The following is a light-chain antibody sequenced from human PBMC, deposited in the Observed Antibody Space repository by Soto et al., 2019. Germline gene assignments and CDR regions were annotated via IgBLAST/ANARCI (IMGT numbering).Light chain of an antibody. V-gene: IGKV3-15*01. J-gene: IGKJ2*01. Sequence: EVVMTQSPATLSVSPGERATLSCRASQSVRSNLAWYQQKPGQAPRLLMYGASTRATGTPARFSGSGSGTEFTLTISSLQSEDFAVYYCQQYNNLYSFVQGTKLEIK. CDR1: QSVRSN. CDR2: GAS. CDR3: QQYNNLYS.